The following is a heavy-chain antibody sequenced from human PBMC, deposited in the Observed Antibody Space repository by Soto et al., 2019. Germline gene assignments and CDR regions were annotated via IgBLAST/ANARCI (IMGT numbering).Heavy chain of an antibody. D-gene: IGHD3-22*01. Sequence: EVQLVESGGGLIQPGGSLRLSCAASGFTFSSNDMNWVRQAPGKGLEWVSLIYSSGSTAYADSVKGRFTISRDNSKNTLYLQMSSLRADDTAVYSCATRPLLPGAPWGQGTMVTVSS. CDR3: ATRPLLPGAP. CDR1: GFTFSSND. CDR2: IYSSGST. J-gene: IGHJ3*01. V-gene: IGHV3-53*01.